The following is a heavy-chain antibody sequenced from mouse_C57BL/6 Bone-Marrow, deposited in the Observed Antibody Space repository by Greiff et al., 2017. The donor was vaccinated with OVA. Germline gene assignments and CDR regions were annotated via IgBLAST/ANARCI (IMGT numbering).Heavy chain of an antibody. CDR3: TTHNDGYSDWYFDV. Sequence: EVQLQQSGAELVRPGASVKLSCTASGFHIKDYYMHWVKQRPEQGLEWIGRLDPEDGDTEYAPKFQGKATMTADTSSNTAYLQLSSLTSEDTAVYYCTTHNDGYSDWYFDVWGTGTTVTVSS. J-gene: IGHJ1*03. CDR1: GFHIKDYY. V-gene: IGHV14-1*01. D-gene: IGHD2-3*01. CDR2: LDPEDGDT.